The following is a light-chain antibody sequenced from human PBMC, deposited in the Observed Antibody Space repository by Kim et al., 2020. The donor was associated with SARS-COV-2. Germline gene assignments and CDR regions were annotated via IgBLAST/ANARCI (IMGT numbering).Light chain of an antibody. CDR1: QTISSSY. CDR3: QLYSSSLYT. Sequence: LSPGETATLSCRAIQTISSSYLAWYQQKPGQAPRLLIYAASSRDTGIPDRISGSGSGSDFTLTISRLEPEDFAVYYCQLYSSSLYTFGQGTNLEI. J-gene: IGKJ2*01. CDR2: AAS. V-gene: IGKV3-20*01.